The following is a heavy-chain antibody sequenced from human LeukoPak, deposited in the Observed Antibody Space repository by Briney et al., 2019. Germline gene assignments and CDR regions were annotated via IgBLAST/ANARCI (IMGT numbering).Heavy chain of an antibody. J-gene: IGHJ3*02. V-gene: IGHV4-39*07. D-gene: IGHD2-15*01. CDR1: GGSIISSNNF. Sequence: ASETLSLTCSVSGGSIISSNNFWGWIRQPPGKGLEWIGHIYYSGSTTYYNPSLNSRVTILVDTSKNNFSLRLRSVTAADTAVYYCARLRRRGGAFDIWGQGTMVTVSS. CDR3: ARLRRRGGAFDI. CDR2: IYYSGST.